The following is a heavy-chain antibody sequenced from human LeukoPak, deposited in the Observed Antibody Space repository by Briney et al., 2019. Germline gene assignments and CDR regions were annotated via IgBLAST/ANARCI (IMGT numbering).Heavy chain of an antibody. CDR3: ASGYYDSRFDY. CDR2: ISYDGSNK. CDR1: GFTVSSNY. Sequence: GGSLRLSCAASGFTVSSNYMSWVRQAPGKGLEWVAVISYDGSNKYYADSVKGRFTISRDNSKNTLYLQMNSLRAEDTAVYYCASGYYDSRFDYWGQGTLVTVSS. V-gene: IGHV3-30-3*01. J-gene: IGHJ4*02. D-gene: IGHD3-22*01.